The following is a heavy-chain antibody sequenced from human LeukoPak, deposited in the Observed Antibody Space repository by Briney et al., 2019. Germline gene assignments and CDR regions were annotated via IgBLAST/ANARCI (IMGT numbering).Heavy chain of an antibody. CDR1: GYTFTSYG. V-gene: IGHV1-18*01. J-gene: IGHJ6*02. CDR2: ISAYNGNT. Sequence: ASVKVSCKASGYTFTSYGISWVRRAPGQGLEWMGWISAYNGNTNYAQKLQGRVTMTTDTSTSTAYMELRSLRSDDTAVYYCASNVLLWFGESPYYGMDVWGQGTTVTVSS. CDR3: ASNVLLWFGESPYYGMDV. D-gene: IGHD3-10*01.